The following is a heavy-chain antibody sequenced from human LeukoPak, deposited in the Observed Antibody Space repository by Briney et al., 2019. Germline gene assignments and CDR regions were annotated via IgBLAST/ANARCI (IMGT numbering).Heavy chain of an antibody. CDR3: ARTFYYYYYMDV. Sequence: GRSLGLTCAASGFTFDDYAMHWVRQAPGKGLEWVSGISWNSGSIGYADSVKGRFTISRDNAKNSLYLQMNSLRAEDMALYYCARTFYYYYYMDVWGKGTTVTVSS. CDR2: ISWNSGSI. J-gene: IGHJ6*03. V-gene: IGHV3-9*03. CDR1: GFTFDDYA. D-gene: IGHD2-2*01.